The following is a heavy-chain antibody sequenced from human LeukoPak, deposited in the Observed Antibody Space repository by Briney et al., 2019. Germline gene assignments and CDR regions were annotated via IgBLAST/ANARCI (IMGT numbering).Heavy chain of an antibody. V-gene: IGHV3-7*01. D-gene: IGHD6-19*01. CDR2: IKKDGSEK. J-gene: IGHJ5*02. CDR3: AREGGSGWYSGWFDP. Sequence: GGSLRLSCEASGFTFSSYSMNWVRQAPGKGLEWVANIKKDGSEKKYVDSVKGRFTISRDNAKNSLYLQMNSLRAEDTAVYYCAREGGSGWYSGWFDPWGQGTLVTVSS. CDR1: GFTFSSYS.